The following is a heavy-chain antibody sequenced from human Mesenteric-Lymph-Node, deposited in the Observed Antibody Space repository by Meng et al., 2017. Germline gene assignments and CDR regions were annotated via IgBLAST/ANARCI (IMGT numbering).Heavy chain of an antibody. D-gene: IGHD6-19*01. J-gene: IGHJ4*02. CDR2: IYTSGST. Sequence: SETLSLTCTVSGGSISSGSYYWSWIRQPAGKGLEWIGRIYTSGSTNYNPSLMSRVTISVDKSKNQFSLKLTSVTAADTAVYYCARAVRYSSASGLYDQWGQGILVTVSS. CDR1: GGSISSGSYY. V-gene: IGHV4-61*02. CDR3: ARAVRYSSASGLYDQ.